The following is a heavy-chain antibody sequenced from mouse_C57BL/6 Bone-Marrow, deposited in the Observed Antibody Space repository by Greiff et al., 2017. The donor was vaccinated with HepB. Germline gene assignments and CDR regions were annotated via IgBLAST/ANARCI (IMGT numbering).Heavy chain of an antibody. J-gene: IGHJ2*01. CDR2: IYPGSGST. CDR3: ASSYYYGSSYRGFDY. CDR1: GYTFTSYW. V-gene: IGHV1-55*01. Sequence: QVQLQQPGAELVKPGASVKMSCKASGYTFTSYWITWVKQRPGQGLEWIGDIYPGSGSTNYNEKFKSKATLTVDSSSSTAYMQLSSLTSEDSAVYYCASSYYYGSSYRGFDYWGQGTTLTVSS. D-gene: IGHD1-1*01.